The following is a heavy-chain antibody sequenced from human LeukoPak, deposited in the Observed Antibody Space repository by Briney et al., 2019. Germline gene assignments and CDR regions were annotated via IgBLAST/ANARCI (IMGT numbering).Heavy chain of an antibody. CDR3: ARSAYSSSIDY. CDR2: VYYSGST. V-gene: IGHV4-59*08. Sequence: SETLSLTCTVSGGSISSYYWSWIRQPPGKGLEWIGNVYYSGSTNYNPSLRSRVTISVDTSKNQFSLKVSSVTAADTAVYYCARSAYSSSIDYWGQGTLVTVSS. D-gene: IGHD6-13*01. CDR1: GGSISSYY. J-gene: IGHJ4*02.